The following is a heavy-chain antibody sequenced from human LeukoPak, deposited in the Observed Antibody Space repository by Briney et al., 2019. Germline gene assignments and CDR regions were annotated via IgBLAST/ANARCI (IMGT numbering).Heavy chain of an antibody. J-gene: IGHJ4*02. Sequence: SETLSLTCAVYGGSFSGYYWSWIRQPPGKGLEWIGEINHSGSTNYNPSLKSRVTISVDTSKNQFSLKLSSVTAADTAVYYCARGGYCSSTSCYAGRFDYWGQGTLVTVSS. CDR3: ARGGYCSSTSCYAGRFDY. V-gene: IGHV4-34*01. CDR1: GGSFSGYY. CDR2: INHSGST. D-gene: IGHD2-2*01.